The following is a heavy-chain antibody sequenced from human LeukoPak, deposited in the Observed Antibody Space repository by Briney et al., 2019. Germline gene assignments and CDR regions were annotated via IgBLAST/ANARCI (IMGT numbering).Heavy chain of an antibody. V-gene: IGHV3-30*04. CDR2: ISYDGSNK. J-gene: IGHJ4*02. Sequence: PGRSLRLSCAASGFTFSSYAMHWVRQAPGKGLEWVAVISYDGSNKYYADSVKGRLTISRDNSKNTLYLQMNSLRAEDTAVYYCASGYSSGCDYWGQGTLVTVSS. CDR3: ASGYSSGCDY. D-gene: IGHD6-19*01. CDR1: GFTFSSYA.